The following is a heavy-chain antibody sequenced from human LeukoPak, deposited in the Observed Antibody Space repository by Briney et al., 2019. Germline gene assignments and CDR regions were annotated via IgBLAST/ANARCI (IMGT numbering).Heavy chain of an antibody. D-gene: IGHD6-13*01. V-gene: IGHV4-59*01. Sequence: SETLSLTCTVSGGSISSYYWSWIRQPPGKGLEWIGYIYYSGSTNYNPSLKGRVTISVDTSKNQFSLKLSSVTAADTAVYYCARDRWAAAGYYYYYMDVWGKGTTVTVSS. CDR3: ARDRWAAAGYYYYYMDV. J-gene: IGHJ6*03. CDR1: GGSISSYY. CDR2: IYYSGST.